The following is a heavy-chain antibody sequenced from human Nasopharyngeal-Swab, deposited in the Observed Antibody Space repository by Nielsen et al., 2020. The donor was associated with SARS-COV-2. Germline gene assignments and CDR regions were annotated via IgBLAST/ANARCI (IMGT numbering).Heavy chain of an antibody. D-gene: IGHD6-13*01. CDR1: GFTFTSFT. CDR3: ARVRYSSSWSSNAMDV. J-gene: IGHJ6*03. V-gene: IGHV3-21*01. CDR2: VSTSGNYI. Sequence: LKISCAASGFTFTSFTMNWVPQAPEKGLEWVSSVSTSGNYIYYADSVKGRFTISRDNAKNSLYLQMNRLRAEDTAVYFCARVRYSSSWSSNAMDVWGKGTTVTVSS.